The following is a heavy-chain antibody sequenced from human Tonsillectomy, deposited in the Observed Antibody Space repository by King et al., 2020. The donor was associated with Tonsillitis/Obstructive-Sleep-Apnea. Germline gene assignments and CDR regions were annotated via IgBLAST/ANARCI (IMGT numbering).Heavy chain of an antibody. J-gene: IGHJ1*01. CDR1: GFSLSTSGVG. CDR2: IYWDDDK. Sequence: LKESGPTLVKPTQTLTLTCTFSGFSLSTSGVGVGWIRQPPGKALEWLALIYWDDDKRYSPSLKSRLTITKDTSKNQVVLTMTNMDPVDTATYYCAHRSSSWYVRYFQHWGQGTLVTVSS. V-gene: IGHV2-5*02. CDR3: AHRSSSWYVRYFQH. D-gene: IGHD6-13*01.